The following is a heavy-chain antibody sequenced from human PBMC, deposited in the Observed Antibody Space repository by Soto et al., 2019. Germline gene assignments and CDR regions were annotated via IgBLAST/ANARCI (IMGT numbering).Heavy chain of an antibody. CDR2: IYWSGDE. J-gene: IGHJ3*02. CDR1: GFSLSTSGVG. CDR3: AGGLAAGAVFAFDI. Sequence: QGTLKESGPTLVKPTQTLTLTCSFSGFSLSTSGVGVGWIRQPPGKALEWLAHIYWSGDEHYSPSLKTRLSISEDTSKSHVVLMMTSMDPVDTATYYGAGGLAAGAVFAFDIWGRGTMVTVSS. D-gene: IGHD6-13*01. V-gene: IGHV2-5*01.